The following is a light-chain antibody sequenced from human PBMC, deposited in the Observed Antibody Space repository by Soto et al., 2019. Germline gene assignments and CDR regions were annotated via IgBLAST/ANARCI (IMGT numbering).Light chain of an antibody. Sequence: DIVMTQSPLSLPVTPGEPASISCRSSQSLLHSNGYNYLDWYLQKPGQSPQLLIYLGSNRASGGPDRLSGIGSGTEFTLKNSRVEAEDVGGCYCVQALQTPLTFGGGTNVDIK. J-gene: IGKJ4*02. CDR1: QSLLHSNGYNY. V-gene: IGKV2-28*01. CDR3: VQALQTPLT. CDR2: LGS.